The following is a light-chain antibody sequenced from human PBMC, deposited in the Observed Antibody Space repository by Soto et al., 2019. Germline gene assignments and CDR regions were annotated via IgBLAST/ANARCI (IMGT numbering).Light chain of an antibody. J-gene: IGKJ1*01. CDR2: GTS. CDR3: QRDDNSSLT. V-gene: IGKV3-20*01. Sequence: DIVLTQSPGTLSLSPGDRASLSCRANQSDGSNYLPWYQQKPGQAPRLLIYGTSSRAAGIPDRFTGSGSGTDFTLPISRLEPEDFAVKYCQRDDNSSLTFGPGAKVDIK. CDR1: QSDGSNY.